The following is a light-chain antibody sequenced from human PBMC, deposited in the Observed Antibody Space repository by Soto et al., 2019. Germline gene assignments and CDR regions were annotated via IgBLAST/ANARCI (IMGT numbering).Light chain of an antibody. V-gene: IGKV1-12*01. J-gene: IGKJ2*01. Sequence: DIQMTQSPSSLSASVGDRVTITCRASRAINSCLAWYQQKPGKAPKLLIYVASRLQSGVPSRFSGSGFGTDFTLTITSLQPEDFATYYCLQDTSYPYTFGQGTRLEIK. CDR3: LQDTSYPYT. CDR2: VAS. CDR1: RAINSC.